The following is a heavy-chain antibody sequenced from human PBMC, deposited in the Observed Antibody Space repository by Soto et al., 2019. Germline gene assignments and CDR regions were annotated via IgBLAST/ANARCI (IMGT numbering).Heavy chain of an antibody. Sequence: GGSLRLSCAASGFTFSSYSTNWVRQAPGKGLEWVSSISSSSSYIYYADSVKGRFTISRDNAKNSLYLQMNSLRAEDTAVYYCARDLGRGYEVWGQGTLVTVSS. V-gene: IGHV3-21*01. CDR2: ISSSSSYI. CDR1: GFTFSSYS. CDR3: ARDLGRGYEV. J-gene: IGHJ4*02. D-gene: IGHD5-12*01.